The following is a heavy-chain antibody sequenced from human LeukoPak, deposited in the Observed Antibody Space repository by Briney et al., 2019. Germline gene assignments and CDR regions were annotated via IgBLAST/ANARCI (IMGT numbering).Heavy chain of an antibody. Sequence: RASVTVSFTASGYTFTVYYMHWVRQAPGQGNELMGWINPNTGGTNYEQKFQGRVTMTNDTAISTAYMELSRLESDDTAVYYCARGGWLHYWGQGTLVTVSS. CDR3: ARGGWLHY. V-gene: IGHV1-2*02. D-gene: IGHD5-12*01. CDR1: GYTFTVYY. CDR2: INPNTGGT. J-gene: IGHJ4*02.